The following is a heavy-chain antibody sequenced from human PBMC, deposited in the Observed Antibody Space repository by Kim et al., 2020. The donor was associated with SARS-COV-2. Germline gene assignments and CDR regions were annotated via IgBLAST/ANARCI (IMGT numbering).Heavy chain of an antibody. J-gene: IGHJ4*02. V-gene: IGHV1-46*01. CDR2: INPSGGST. CDR3: ARDARATGTTRAMGY. CDR1: GYTFTSYY. Sequence: ASVKVSCKASGYTFTSYYMHWVRQAPGQGLEWMGIINPSGGSTSYAQKFQGRVTMTRDTSTSTVYMELSSLRSEDTAMYYCARDARATGTTRAMGYWGQGTLVTVSS. D-gene: IGHD1-1*01.